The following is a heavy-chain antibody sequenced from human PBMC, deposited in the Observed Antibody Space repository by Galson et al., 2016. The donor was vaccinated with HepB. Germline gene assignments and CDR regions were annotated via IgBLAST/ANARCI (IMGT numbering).Heavy chain of an antibody. CDR1: GGFISSYY. V-gene: IGHV4-59*04. CDR2: MHYSEST. D-gene: IGHD2-15*01. Sequence: SETLSLTCTVSGGFISSYYWGWFRQPPGKRPEWLGYMHYSESTFYNPSLQSRVTMSVDTSKNQFSLELTSVTAADTAIYHCARRGAGGGPLDFWGQGTLVTVSS. CDR3: ARRGAGGGPLDF. J-gene: IGHJ4*02.